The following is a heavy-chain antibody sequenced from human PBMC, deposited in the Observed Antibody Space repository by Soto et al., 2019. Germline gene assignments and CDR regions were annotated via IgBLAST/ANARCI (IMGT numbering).Heavy chain of an antibody. D-gene: IGHD3-10*01. CDR1: GFTFSSYW. CDR2: IKQDGSEK. CDR3: ARQPAAALWFGELLSSPYFDY. J-gene: IGHJ4*02. V-gene: IGHV3-7*03. Sequence: GGSLRLSCAASGFTFSSYWMSWVRQAPGKGLEWVANIKQDGSEKYYVDSVKGRFTISRDNAKNSLYLQMNSLRAEDTAVYYCARQPAAALWFGELLSSPYFDYWGQGTLVTSPQ.